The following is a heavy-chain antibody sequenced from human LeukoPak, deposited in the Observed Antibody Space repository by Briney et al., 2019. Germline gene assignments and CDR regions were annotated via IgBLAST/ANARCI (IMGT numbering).Heavy chain of an antibody. V-gene: IGHV3-7*04. J-gene: IGHJ3*02. CDR3: ARDSRLQSLDAFDI. D-gene: IGHD4-11*01. CDR1: EFTFSNYW. Sequence: PGGSLRLSCAASEFTFSNYWMSWVRQAPGKGLEWVANMNQDGSEKYYVDSVKGRFTISRDTAKNSLDLQMNNLRAEDTAVYYCARDSRLQSLDAFDIWGQGTMVTVSS. CDR2: MNQDGSEK.